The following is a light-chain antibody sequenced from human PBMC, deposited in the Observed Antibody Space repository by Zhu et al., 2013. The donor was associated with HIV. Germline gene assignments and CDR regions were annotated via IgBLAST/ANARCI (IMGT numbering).Light chain of an antibody. Sequence: DIQMTQSPSSLSASVGDRVTITCRASQSISSYLNWYQQKPGKAPKLLIYAASSLQSGVPSTFSGSGSGTDFTLTISSLQPEDFVTYFCLQRHLYPWTFGQGTNVEVK. V-gene: IGKV1-39*01. CDR3: LQRHLYPWT. CDR2: AAS. J-gene: IGKJ1*01. CDR1: QSISSY.